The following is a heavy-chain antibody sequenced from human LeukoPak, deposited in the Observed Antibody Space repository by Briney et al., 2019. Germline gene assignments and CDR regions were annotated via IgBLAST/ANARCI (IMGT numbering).Heavy chain of an antibody. Sequence: GGSLRLSCAASGFTFSSYEMNWVRQAPGKGLEWVSYISSSGSTIYYADSVKGRFTISRDNAKNSLYLQMNSLRGEDTAVYYCARGRTSGGMTTDIDNWGQGTLVTVSS. CDR2: ISSSGSTI. V-gene: IGHV3-48*03. CDR3: ARGRTSGGMTTDIDN. D-gene: IGHD4-11*01. J-gene: IGHJ4*02. CDR1: GFTFSSYE.